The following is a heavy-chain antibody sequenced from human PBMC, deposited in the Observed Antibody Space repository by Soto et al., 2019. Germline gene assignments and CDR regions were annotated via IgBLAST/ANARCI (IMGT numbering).Heavy chain of an antibody. CDR1: GGSINSGDYY. D-gene: IGHD2-15*01. V-gene: IGHV4-30-4*01. CDR2: IYYSGST. J-gene: IGHJ6*02. Sequence: SGTLSLTCTFSGGSINSGDYYWSWIRQPPGKGLEWIGYIYYSGSTYYNPSLKSRVTISVDTSKNQFYLKLSSVTAADTAVYYCERNKYCSGNRCYSYYYYGMDVWGQGTTVTVS. CDR3: ERNKYCSGNRCYSYYYYGMDV.